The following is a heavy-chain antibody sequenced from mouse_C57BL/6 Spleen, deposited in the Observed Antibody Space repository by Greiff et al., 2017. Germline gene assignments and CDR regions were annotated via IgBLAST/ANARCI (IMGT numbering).Heavy chain of an antibody. V-gene: IGHV3-6*01. J-gene: IGHJ4*01. Sequence: EVKLMESGPGLVKPSQSLSLTCSVTGYSITSGYYWNWIRQFPGNKLEWMGYISYDGSNNYNPSLKNRITITRDTSKNQFFLKLNSVTTEDTATYYCARKGQALYAMDYWGQGTSVTVSS. CDR3: ARKGQALYAMDY. D-gene: IGHD3-2*02. CDR1: GYSITSGYY. CDR2: ISYDGSN.